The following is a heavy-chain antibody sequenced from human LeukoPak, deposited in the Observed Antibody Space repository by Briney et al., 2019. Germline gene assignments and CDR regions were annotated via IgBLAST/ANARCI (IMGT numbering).Heavy chain of an antibody. D-gene: IGHD5-24*01. CDR2: INEDGSEK. Sequence: GSLRLSCVALEFSFETYWMSWVRQAPGKGPEWVADINEDGSEKHYVGSVRGRFTISRDNADNSLHLQMNSLRPEDMAVYYCARGETMDVWGKGTTVTVSS. J-gene: IGHJ6*03. CDR3: ARGETMDV. CDR1: EFSFETYW. V-gene: IGHV3-7*01.